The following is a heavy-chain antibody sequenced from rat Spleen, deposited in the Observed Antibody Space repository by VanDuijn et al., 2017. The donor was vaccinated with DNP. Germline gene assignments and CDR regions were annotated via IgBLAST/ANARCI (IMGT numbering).Heavy chain of an antibody. CDR3: AKATNNWDWYFDF. J-gene: IGHJ1*01. D-gene: IGHD1-10*01. V-gene: IGHV5-20*01. CDR1: GFTFSDYY. Sequence: EVQLVESGGGLVSPGRSLKLSCAGSGFTFSDYYMAWVRQAPTKGLDWVASISSDGGHTYYRDSVKGRFTVSRDNAKGGLYLQMESLRSEDTATYYCAKATNNWDWYFDFWGPGTMVTVSS. CDR2: ISSDGGHT.